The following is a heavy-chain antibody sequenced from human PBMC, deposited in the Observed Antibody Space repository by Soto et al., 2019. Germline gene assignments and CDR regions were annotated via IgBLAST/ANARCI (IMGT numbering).Heavy chain of an antibody. CDR3: APHVYCSGGSCHYDAFDI. CDR2: ISESGDST. D-gene: IGHD2-15*01. Sequence: EVQLLESGGGLVQPGESLSLSCAVSGFIFGNYMMTWVRQAPGKGLEWVSTISESGDSTYYADSVKGRFTISRDSSKNTLYLQMDSLGAEDTAVYYCAPHVYCSGGSCHYDAFDIRGQGTMVTVSS. CDR1: GFIFGNYM. J-gene: IGHJ3*02. V-gene: IGHV3-23*01.